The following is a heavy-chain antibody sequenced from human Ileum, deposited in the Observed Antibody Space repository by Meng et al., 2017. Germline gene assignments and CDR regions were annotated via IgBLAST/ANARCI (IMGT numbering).Heavy chain of an antibody. CDR1: GFTFGPFW. CDR2: INGNGKTT. D-gene: IGHD3-10*01. V-gene: IGHV3-74*01. Sequence: GESLKISCAGSGFTFGPFWMHWVRQAPGKGLVWVSHINGNGKTTIYADSVKGRFAISRDNAKNTLYLQMNNLTAEDTAVYYCARDRGNPDSFDLWGQGTVVTVSS. J-gene: IGHJ3*01. CDR3: ARDRGNPDSFDL.